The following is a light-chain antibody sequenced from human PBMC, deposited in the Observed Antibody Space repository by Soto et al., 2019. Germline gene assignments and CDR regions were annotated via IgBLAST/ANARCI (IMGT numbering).Light chain of an antibody. CDR3: QQYYSTPWT. J-gene: IGKJ1*01. V-gene: IGKV4-1*01. Sequence: IAVARSTESQAVSLGERATINYKSSQSFLYSSNNKNYLAWYQQKPGQPPKLLIYWASTRESGVPDRFSGSGSGTDFTLTISSLQAEDVAVYYCQQYYSTPWTFGQGTNV. CDR2: WAS. CDR1: QSFLYSSNNKNY.